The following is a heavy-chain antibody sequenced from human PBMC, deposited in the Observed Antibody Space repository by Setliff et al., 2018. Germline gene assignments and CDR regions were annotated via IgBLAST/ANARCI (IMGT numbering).Heavy chain of an antibody. CDR2: IYPGDSDT. CDR1: GYIFINYW. D-gene: IGHD3-22*01. J-gene: IGHJ2*01. V-gene: IGHV5-51*01. CDR3: ARRRRFDSGGPRSPWYFDL. Sequence: LKISCKAYGYIFINYWIAWVRQVPGEGLEWMGLIYPGDSDTRYSPSFEGQVTISADKSISTAYLQWSSLKASDTAFYYCARRRRFDSGGPRSPWYFDLWGRGTLVTVSS.